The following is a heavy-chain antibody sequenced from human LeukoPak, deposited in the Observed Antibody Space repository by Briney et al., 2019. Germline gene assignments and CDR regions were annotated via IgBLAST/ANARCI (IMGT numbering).Heavy chain of an antibody. CDR3: AKVGGRNAESYYYGMNV. D-gene: IGHD3-10*01. V-gene: IGHV3-48*03. J-gene: IGHJ6*02. Sequence: GALRLSCAASGFTFSSYEMNWVRQAPGKGLEWVSYISSSGSTIYYADSVKGRFTISRYNSKNTLYLQMNSLRGEDTAVYYCAKVGGRNAESYYYGMNVWGQGTTVTVSS. CDR2: ISSSGSTI. CDR1: GFTFSSYE.